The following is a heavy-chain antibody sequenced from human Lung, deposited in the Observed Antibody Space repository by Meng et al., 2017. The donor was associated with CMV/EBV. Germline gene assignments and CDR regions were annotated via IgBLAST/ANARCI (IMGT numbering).Heavy chain of an antibody. D-gene: IGHD3-10*01. CDR1: GLTLSSYA. CDR3: AKSPDTIGSLLPYSCFDL. J-gene: IGHJ2*01. Sequence: GGSLRLXCAASGLTLSSYALTWVRQAPGKGLECISTIIAGGGNTYYADSVKGRFSISRDNYRNTLYLQMNSLRDEDTAVYYCAKSPDTIGSLLPYSCFDLWGRGTLVTVSS. V-gene: IGHV3-23*01. CDR2: IIAGGGNT.